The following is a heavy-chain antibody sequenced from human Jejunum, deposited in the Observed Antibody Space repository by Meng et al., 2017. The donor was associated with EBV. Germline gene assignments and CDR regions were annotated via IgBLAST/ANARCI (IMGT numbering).Heavy chain of an antibody. V-gene: IGHV1-8*01. J-gene: IGHJ4*02. D-gene: IGHD3-16*02. Sequence: VQLVQAVAVVKKPGDSVTVYCKASGYTFTSYYINWVRRATGQGLEWMGWMNPNSGNTGYAQKFQGRVTMTRNTSISTAYMELSSLRSEDTAVYYCARGRVWGSYQDYWGQGTLVTVSS. CDR2: MNPNSGNT. CDR1: GYTFTSYY. CDR3: ARGRVWGSYQDY.